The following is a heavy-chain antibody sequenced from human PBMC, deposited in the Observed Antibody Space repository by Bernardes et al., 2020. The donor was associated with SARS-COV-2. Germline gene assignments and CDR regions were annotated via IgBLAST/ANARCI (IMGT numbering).Heavy chain of an antibody. J-gene: IGHJ3*01. Sequence: GGSLRLSCATSGFIFSDYYMDWVRLAPGKGLEWVGRIRNKANSYITEYAASVIGRFSISRDDSNKSVFLQMNSLKTEDTAVYYCAKEWELPRSGGRSFDVWGQGTMVTVS. CDR3: AKEWELPRSGGRSFDV. CDR1: GFIFSDYY. CDR2: IRNKANSYIT. V-gene: IGHV3-72*01. D-gene: IGHD1-26*01.